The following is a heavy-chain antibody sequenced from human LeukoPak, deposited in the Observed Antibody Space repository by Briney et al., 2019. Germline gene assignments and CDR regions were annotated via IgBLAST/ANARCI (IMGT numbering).Heavy chain of an antibody. V-gene: IGHV3-23*01. CDR1: GFTFSSYA. CDR3: AKDPRAGYYFDY. J-gene: IGHJ4*02. CDR2: ISGSGGST. Sequence: PGGSLRLSCAASGFTFSSYAMGWVRQAPGKGLEGVSAISGSGGSTYYADSVKGRFTISRDNSKNTLYLQMNSLRAEDTAVYYCAKDPRAGYYFDYWGQGTLVTVSS. D-gene: IGHD3-10*01.